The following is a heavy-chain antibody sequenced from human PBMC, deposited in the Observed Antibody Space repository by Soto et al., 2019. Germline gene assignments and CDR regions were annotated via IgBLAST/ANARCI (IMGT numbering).Heavy chain of an antibody. Sequence: QVQLVESGGGVVQPGRSLRLSCAASGLTFNSYGMHWVRQAPGKGLEWVAAIWYDGSNKYYADSVKGRFTISRDNSKNTLYLEMNSLRAEDTAVYHCARESVGWFDPWGQGTLVTVSS. CDR3: ARESVGWFDP. CDR2: IWYDGSNK. J-gene: IGHJ5*02. CDR1: GLTFNSYG. V-gene: IGHV3-33*01.